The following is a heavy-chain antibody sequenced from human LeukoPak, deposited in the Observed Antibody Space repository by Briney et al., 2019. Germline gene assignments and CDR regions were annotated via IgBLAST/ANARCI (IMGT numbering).Heavy chain of an antibody. D-gene: IGHD6-19*01. V-gene: IGHV3-9*01. CDR1: GFTFDDYA. Sequence: GRSLRLSCAASGFTFDDYAMHWVRQAPGKGLEWASGISWNSGSIGYADSVKGRFTISRDNAKNSLYLQMNSLRAEDTALYYCAKDNIAVAGTDAFDIWGQGTLVTVSS. CDR2: ISWNSGSI. CDR3: AKDNIAVAGTDAFDI. J-gene: IGHJ4*02.